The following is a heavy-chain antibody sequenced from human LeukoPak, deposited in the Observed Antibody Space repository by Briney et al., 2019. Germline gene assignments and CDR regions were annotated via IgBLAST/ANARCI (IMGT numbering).Heavy chain of an antibody. CDR1: GFTFSSYE. V-gene: IGHV3-48*03. D-gene: IGHD3-10*01. CDR2: ISSSGSTI. J-gene: IGHJ3*02. Sequence: GGSLRLSCAASGFTFSSYEMNWVRQAPGKGLEWVSYISSSGSTIYYADSVKGRFTISRDNAKNSLYLQMNSLRAEDTAVYYCARDLSGAFDIWGQGTVVTVSS. CDR3: ARDLSGAFDI.